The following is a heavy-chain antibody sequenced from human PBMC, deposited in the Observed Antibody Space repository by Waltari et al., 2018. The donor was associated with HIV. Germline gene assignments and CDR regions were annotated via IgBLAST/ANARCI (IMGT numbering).Heavy chain of an antibody. Sequence: GRMGVSWIRQPPGKALEWLAHIFSNDEKSYRTSLKSRLTISKDTSKSQVVLTMTNMDPVDTATYYCARTYVRDMASYGMDVWGQGTTVTVSS. CDR2: IFSNDEK. J-gene: IGHJ6*02. V-gene: IGHV2-26*01. CDR3: ARTYVRDMASYGMDV. CDR1: GRMG. D-gene: IGHD2-15*01.